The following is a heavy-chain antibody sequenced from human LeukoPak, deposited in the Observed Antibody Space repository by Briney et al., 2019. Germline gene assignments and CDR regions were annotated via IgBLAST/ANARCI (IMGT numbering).Heavy chain of an antibody. CDR3: ARVRTYYYDSSGYYFELRPTEYFDY. CDR1: GYTFTGYY. V-gene: IGHV1-2*02. CDR2: INPNSGGT. Sequence: ASVKVSCKASGYTFTGYYMHWVRQAPGQGLEWMGWINPNSGGTNYAQKFQGRVTMTRGTSISTAYMELSRLRSDDTAVYYCARVRTYYYDSSGYYFELRPTEYFDYWGQGTLVTVSS. D-gene: IGHD3-22*01. J-gene: IGHJ4*02.